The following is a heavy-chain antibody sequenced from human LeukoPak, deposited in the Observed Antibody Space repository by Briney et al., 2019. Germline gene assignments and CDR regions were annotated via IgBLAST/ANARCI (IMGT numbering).Heavy chain of an antibody. CDR2: IYSSGST. CDR3: ARGTAAALFDY. Sequence: SETLSLTCTVSGGSISGYYWSWIRQSPGKGLEWIGRIYSSGSTNYNPSLKSRVTISVDTSKNQFSLKLSSVTAADTAVYYCARGTAAALFDYWGQGTLVTVSS. CDR1: GGSISGYY. D-gene: IGHD6-13*01. V-gene: IGHV4-4*07. J-gene: IGHJ4*02.